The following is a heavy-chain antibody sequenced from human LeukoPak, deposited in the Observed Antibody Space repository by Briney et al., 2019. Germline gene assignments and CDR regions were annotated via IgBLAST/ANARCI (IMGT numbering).Heavy chain of an antibody. CDR2: IIPIFGTA. CDR1: GGTFSSYA. J-gene: IGHJ4*02. D-gene: IGHD1-14*01. CDR3: AKDKSRIAPVCY. Sequence: SVKVSCKASGGTFSSYAISWVRQAPGQGLEWMGGIIPIFGTANYAQKFQGRVTITTDESTSTAYMELSSLRSEDTAVYYCAKDKSRIAPVCYWGQGTLVTVSS. V-gene: IGHV1-69*05.